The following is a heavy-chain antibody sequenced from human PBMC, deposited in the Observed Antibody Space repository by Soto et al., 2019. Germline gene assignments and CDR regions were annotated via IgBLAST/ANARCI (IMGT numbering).Heavy chain of an antibody. Sequence: QVQLVQSGAEVKKPGASVKVSCKASGYSFTTYGISWVRQAPGQGIEWMGWISDYNGNTNYEKKFQGRVTMTTDTSTRTAYMELKSLRSDDTAVYYCAREGYYSGSGSYSPPRYYGMDVWGQGTTVTVS. CDR2: ISDYNGNT. CDR3: AREGYYSGSGSYSPPRYYGMDV. V-gene: IGHV1-18*01. J-gene: IGHJ6*02. CDR1: GYSFTTYG. D-gene: IGHD3-10*01.